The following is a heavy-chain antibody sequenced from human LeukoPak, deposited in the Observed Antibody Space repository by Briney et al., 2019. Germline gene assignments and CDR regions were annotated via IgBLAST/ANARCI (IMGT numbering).Heavy chain of an antibody. CDR3: ARESAVNLHDSSGYYSGYFDY. V-gene: IGHV1-69*04. Sequence: SVKVSCKASGGTFSSYAISWVRQAPGQGLEWMGRIIPILGIANYAQKFQGRVTITADKSTSTAYMELSSLRSEDTAVYYCARESAVNLHDSSGYYSGYFDYWGQGTLVTVSS. CDR2: IIPILGIA. D-gene: IGHD3-22*01. J-gene: IGHJ4*02. CDR1: GGTFSSYA.